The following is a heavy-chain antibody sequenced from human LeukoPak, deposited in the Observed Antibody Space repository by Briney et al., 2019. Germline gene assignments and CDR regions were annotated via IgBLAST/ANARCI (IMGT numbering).Heavy chain of an antibody. CDR1: GYTFTSYA. CDR2: INAGNGNT. V-gene: IGHV1-3*01. Sequence: GASVKVSCKASGYTFTSYAMHWVRQAPGQRLEWMGWINAGNGNTKYSQKFQGRVTITRDTSASTAYMELSSLRSEDTAVYYCARDGSLLEWFYYYYYYGMDVWGQGTTVTVSS. J-gene: IGHJ6*02. CDR3: ARDGSLLEWFYYYYYYGMDV. D-gene: IGHD3-3*01.